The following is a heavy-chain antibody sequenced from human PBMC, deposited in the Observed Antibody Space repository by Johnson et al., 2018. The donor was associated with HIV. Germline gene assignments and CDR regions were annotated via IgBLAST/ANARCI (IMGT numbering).Heavy chain of an antibody. CDR3: ASTIVIVPTGRSYDAFDI. V-gene: IGHV3-73*01. D-gene: IGHD5-12*01. Sequence: MQLVESGGGLVQPGGSLELSCAASGFTFSGSAMNWVRQASGKGLEWVGRIRGRANTYATAYAASLKDSFTISRDDSTNTAYLQMNSLTPEDTAVYYCASTIVIVPTGRSYDAFDIWGQGTLVTVSS. CDR2: IRGRANTYAT. J-gene: IGHJ3*02. CDR1: GFTFSGSA.